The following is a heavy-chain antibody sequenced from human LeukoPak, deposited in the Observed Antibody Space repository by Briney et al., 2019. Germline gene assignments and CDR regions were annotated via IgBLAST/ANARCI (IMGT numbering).Heavy chain of an antibody. J-gene: IGHJ4*02. V-gene: IGHV1-18*01. CDR3: ARAISYSSSWYFDY. CDR2: ISAYNSNT. CDR1: GYTFTSYG. Sequence: GASVKVSCKASGYTFTSYGISWVRQAPRQGLEWMGWISAYNSNTNYAQKLQGRVTMTTDPSTSTAYMELRSLRSDDTAVYYCARAISYSSSWYFDYWGQGTLVTVSS. D-gene: IGHD6-13*01.